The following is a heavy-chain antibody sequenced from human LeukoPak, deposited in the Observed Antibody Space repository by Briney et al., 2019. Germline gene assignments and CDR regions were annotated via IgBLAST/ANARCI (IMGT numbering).Heavy chain of an antibody. CDR3: ARAKQLLVPDAFDV. Sequence: GGSLRLSCGVSGFTFRSYSMNWVRQAQGKGLEWVSSISSSSTYIYYADSVKGRFTISRDNAENALYLQMNSLRAEDTAVYYCARAKQLLVPDAFDVWGQGTMVTVSS. V-gene: IGHV3-21*01. J-gene: IGHJ3*01. CDR2: ISSSSTYI. D-gene: IGHD6-13*01. CDR1: GFTFRSYS.